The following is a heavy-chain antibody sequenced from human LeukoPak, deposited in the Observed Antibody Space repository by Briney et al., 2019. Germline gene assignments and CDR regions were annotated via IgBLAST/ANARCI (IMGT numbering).Heavy chain of an antibody. J-gene: IGHJ5*02. CDR3: ARVSPAGNWLFDP. V-gene: IGHV4-30-4*08. CDR1: GGSISSGDYY. Sequence: PSQTLSLTCTVSGGSISSGDYYWSWIRQPPGKGLELIGYIYYSGSTYYNPSLKSRVTISVDTSKNQFSLKLSSVTAADTAVYYCARVSPAGNWLFDPWGLGTLVTVSS. CDR2: IYYSGST. D-gene: IGHD1-1*01.